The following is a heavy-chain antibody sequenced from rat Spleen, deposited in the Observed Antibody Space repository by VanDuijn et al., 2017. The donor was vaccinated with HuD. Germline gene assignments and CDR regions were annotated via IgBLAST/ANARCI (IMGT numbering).Heavy chain of an antibody. J-gene: IGHJ2*01. CDR1: GYSITSNY. D-gene: IGHD2-5*01. CDR3: ARYRDTYGHVGIFDY. Sequence: EVQLQESGPGLVKPSQSLSLTCSVTGYSITSNYWGWIRKFTGNKMEWMGYISYSGSTSYNTSLKSRISITRDTSKNQFFLQLNSVSTEDTAIYYCARYRDTYGHVGIFDYWGQGVRVTVSP. CDR2: ISYSGST. V-gene: IGHV3-1*01.